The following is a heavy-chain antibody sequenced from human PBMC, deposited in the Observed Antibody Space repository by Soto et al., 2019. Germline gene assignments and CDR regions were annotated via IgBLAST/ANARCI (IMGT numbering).Heavy chain of an antibody. Sequence: GGSLRLSCAASGFTFSNAWINWVRQAPGKGLVWVALINSDGSSTSYADSVKGRFTISRDNAKNTLYLQMNSLRAEDTAVYYCARYLPTGTTLTIDIWGQGTMVTVSS. D-gene: IGHD1-1*01. CDR1: GFTFSNAW. CDR3: ARYLPTGTTLTIDI. J-gene: IGHJ3*02. CDR2: INSDGSST. V-gene: IGHV3-74*01.